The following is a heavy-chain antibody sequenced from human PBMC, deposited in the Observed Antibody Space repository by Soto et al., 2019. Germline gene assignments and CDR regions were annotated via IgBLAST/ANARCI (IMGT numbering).Heavy chain of an antibody. CDR2: IYYTGST. Sequence: SETLSLTCTVSGDSINDFYWTWIRQSPGKGLEWIGHIYYTGSTSYNPSLKSRVTLSVDTSKNQFSLSLNSLTAADTAVYYCARLPLVVALYYYYGMDVWGQGTTVTVSS. V-gene: IGHV4-59*01. CDR1: GDSINDFY. CDR3: ARLPLVVALYYYYGMDV. J-gene: IGHJ6*02. D-gene: IGHD3-22*01.